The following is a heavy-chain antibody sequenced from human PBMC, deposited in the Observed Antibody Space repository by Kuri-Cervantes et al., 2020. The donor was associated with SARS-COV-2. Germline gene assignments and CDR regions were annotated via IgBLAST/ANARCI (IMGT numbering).Heavy chain of an antibody. J-gene: IGHJ5*02. CDR2: INPSGGST. D-gene: IGHD2-2*01. CDR3: ARQGDIVVVPAAFDP. V-gene: IGHV1-46*01. Sequence: ASVKVSCKASGYTFTSYYMHWVRQAPGQGLEWMGIINPSGGSTSYAQKFQGRVTMTRDTSTSTVYMELSSLRSEDTAVYYCARQGDIVVVPAAFDPWGQGTLVTVSS. CDR1: GYTFTSYY.